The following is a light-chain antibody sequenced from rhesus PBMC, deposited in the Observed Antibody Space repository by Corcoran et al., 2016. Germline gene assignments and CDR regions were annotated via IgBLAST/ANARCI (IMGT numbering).Light chain of an antibody. CDR3: CSYTTSSTYI. J-gene: IGLJ1*01. V-gene: IGLV2S7*01. Sequence: QSAPTQPPSVSGSPGQSVTISCSGTSSDVGGYNYVSWYQQYPGKAPKLMIYDVSKRPSGVSDRFSGSKSGNTASLTISGLQAEDEDDYYCCSYTTSSTYILGAGTRLTVL. CDR1: SSDVGGYNY. CDR2: DVS.